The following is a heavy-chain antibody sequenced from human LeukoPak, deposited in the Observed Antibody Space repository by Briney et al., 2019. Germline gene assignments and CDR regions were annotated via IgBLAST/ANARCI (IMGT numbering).Heavy chain of an antibody. V-gene: IGHV1-69*04. CDR1: GGTFSSYA. Sequence: GASVKVSCKASGGTFSSYAISWVRQAPGQGLEWMGRIIPILGIANYAQKFQGRVTITAGKSTSTAYMELSSLRSEDTAVYYCVSSGAQDDYWGQGTLVTVSS. CDR2: IIPILGIA. J-gene: IGHJ4*02. CDR3: VSSGAQDDY.